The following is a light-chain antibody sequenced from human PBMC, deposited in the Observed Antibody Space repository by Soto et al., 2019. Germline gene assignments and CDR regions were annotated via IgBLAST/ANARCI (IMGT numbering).Light chain of an antibody. J-gene: IGKJ3*01. V-gene: IGKV3-20*01. CDR3: QQYGSSIFT. CDR2: GAS. CDR1: QSVSSSY. Sequence: EIVLTQSPGTLSLSPGERATLSCRASQSVSSSYLAWYQQKPGQAPRLLIYGASSRATGIPDRFSGSGSGTDVTLTIIRLEPEDFAVYYCQQYGSSIFTFGPGTKVDIK.